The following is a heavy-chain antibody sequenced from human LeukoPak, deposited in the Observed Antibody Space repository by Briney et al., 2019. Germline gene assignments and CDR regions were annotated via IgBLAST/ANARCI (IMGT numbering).Heavy chain of an antibody. CDR1: GYTFTSYY. J-gene: IGHJ5*02. D-gene: IGHD3-3*01. CDR3: ARSPAITIFGVVIPHWFDP. V-gene: IGHV1-46*01. Sequence: VASVKVSCKASGYTFTSYYMHWVRQAPGQGLEWMGIINPSGGSTSYAQKFQGRVTMTRDTSTSTVYMELSSLRSEDTAVYYCARSPAITIFGVVIPHWFDPWGQGTLVTVSS. CDR2: INPSGGST.